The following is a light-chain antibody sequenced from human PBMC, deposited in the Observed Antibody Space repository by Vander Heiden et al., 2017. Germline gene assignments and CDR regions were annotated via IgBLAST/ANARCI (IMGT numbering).Light chain of an antibody. Sequence: DIQMTQSPSTLSASVGDRATITCRASQSISSWLAWYQQKPGKAPKLLIYEASSWESGVPSRFSGSGSGTEFTLTISSLQADDVAAYYCQQYYSYSWTFGQGTKVEIK. CDR2: EAS. V-gene: IGKV1-5*01. CDR3: QQYYSYSWT. J-gene: IGKJ1*01. CDR1: QSISSW.